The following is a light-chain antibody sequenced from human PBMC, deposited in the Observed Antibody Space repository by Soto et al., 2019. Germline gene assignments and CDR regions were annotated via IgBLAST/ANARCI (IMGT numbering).Light chain of an antibody. Sequence: IHMSQSPSTLSASVGHRVTITCRGGRSSISWLAWYKQKPGKESNVLMYDASSMKSGVVSRFSGGGYGREVNLTISSRQQDDLATYYCYQYNNYYRTFGQGAKADI. CDR2: DAS. V-gene: IGKV1-5*01. CDR1: RSSISW. J-gene: IGKJ1*01. CDR3: YQYNNYYRT.